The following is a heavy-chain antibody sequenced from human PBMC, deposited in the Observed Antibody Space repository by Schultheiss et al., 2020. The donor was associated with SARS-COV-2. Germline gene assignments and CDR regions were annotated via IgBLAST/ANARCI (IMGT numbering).Heavy chain of an antibody. CDR1: GGSFSGYY. CDR3: ATLGGGLTAANYYSDH. Sequence: SQTLSLTCAVYGGSFSGYYWSWIRQPPGKGLEWLGEIHHAGSLHYNPSLNSRVTISVDTSKNQFSLKLSSVTAADTAVYYCATLGGGLTAANYYSDHWGQGTLVTVSS. V-gene: IGHV4-34*01. J-gene: IGHJ4*02. CDR2: IHHAGSL. D-gene: IGHD2-21*02.